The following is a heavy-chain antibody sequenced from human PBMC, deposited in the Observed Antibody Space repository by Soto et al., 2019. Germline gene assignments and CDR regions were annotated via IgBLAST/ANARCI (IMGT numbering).Heavy chain of an antibody. D-gene: IGHD3-22*01. CDR3: ARLNLFTYYYDKVYGMDV. CDR1: GYTFTSYG. CDR2: ISAYNGNT. J-gene: IGHJ6*02. V-gene: IGHV1-18*04. Sequence: QVQLVQSGAEVKKPGASVKVSCKASGYTFTSYGISWVRQAAGQGLEWMGWISAYNGNTNYAQKLQGRVTMTTDTSTSTAYMELRSLRSDDTAVYYCARLNLFTYYYDKVYGMDVWGQGTTVTVSS.